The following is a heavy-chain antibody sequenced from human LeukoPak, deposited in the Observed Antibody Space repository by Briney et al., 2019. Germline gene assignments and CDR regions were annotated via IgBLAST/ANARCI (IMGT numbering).Heavy chain of an antibody. CDR1: GGSFSGYY. V-gene: IGHV4-34*01. CDR3: AKPHPPAAGLGGYFDY. CDR2: INHSGST. Sequence: SETLSLTCAVYGGSFSGYYWSWIRQPPGKGLEWIGEINHSGSTNYNPSLKSRVTISADTSKNQFSLKLSSVTAADTAVHYCAKPHPPAAGLGGYFDYWGQGTLVTVSS. J-gene: IGHJ4*02. D-gene: IGHD6-13*01.